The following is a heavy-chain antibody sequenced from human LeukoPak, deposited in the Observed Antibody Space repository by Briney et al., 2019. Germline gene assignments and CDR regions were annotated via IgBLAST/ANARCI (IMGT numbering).Heavy chain of an antibody. Sequence: ASVKVSCKASGYTFTSYYMHWVRQAPGQGLEWMGIINPSGGSTSYAQKFQGRVTMTRDTSTSTVYMELSSLRSEDTAVYYCARAGRIVGASYYYYYMDVWGKGTTVTVSS. CDR2: INPSGGST. CDR1: GYTFTSYY. V-gene: IGHV1-46*01. D-gene: IGHD1-26*01. J-gene: IGHJ6*03. CDR3: ARAGRIVGASYYYYYMDV.